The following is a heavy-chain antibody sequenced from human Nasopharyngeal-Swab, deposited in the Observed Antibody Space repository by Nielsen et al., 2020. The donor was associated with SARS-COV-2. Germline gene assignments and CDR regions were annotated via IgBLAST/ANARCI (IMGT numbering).Heavy chain of an antibody. D-gene: IGHD4-17*01. Sequence: GESLKISCAASGFTFDDYTMHWVRQAPGKGPEWVSLISWDGGSTYYADSVKGRFTISRDNSKNSLYLQMNSLRTEDTALYYCAKDVGDSLYYFDYWGQGTLVTVSS. CDR1: GFTFDDYT. CDR3: AKDVGDSLYYFDY. J-gene: IGHJ4*02. CDR2: ISWDGGST. V-gene: IGHV3-43*01.